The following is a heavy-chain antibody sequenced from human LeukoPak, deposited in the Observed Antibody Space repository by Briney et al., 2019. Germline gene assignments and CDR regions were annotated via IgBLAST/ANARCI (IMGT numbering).Heavy chain of an antibody. J-gene: IGHJ4*02. CDR3: AKELTTERTPGVDS. V-gene: IGHV3-23*01. D-gene: IGHD4-17*01. CDR2: ISGSGDTT. Sequence: GGSLRLSCAASGFTFSNYGMFWVRQGPGTGLEWVSAISGSGDTTFYADSVKGRFTISRDNSKKTLYLQVNSLRAEDTAVYFCAKELTTERTPGVDSWGQGTLVTVSS. CDR1: GFTFSNYG.